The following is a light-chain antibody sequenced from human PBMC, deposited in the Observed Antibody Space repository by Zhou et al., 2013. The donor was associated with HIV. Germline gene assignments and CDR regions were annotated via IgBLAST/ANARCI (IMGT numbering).Light chain of an antibody. Sequence: EIVLTQSPATLSLSPGERATLSCRASQSVSSTYLAWYQQKPGQAPRLLMYGASSRATGIPDRFSGSGSGTDFTLTISRLEPEDFAVYYCQQYGSSPPFGGGTKVEIK. CDR3: QQYGSSPP. J-gene: IGKJ4*01. CDR1: QSVSSTY. CDR2: GAS. V-gene: IGKV3-20*01.